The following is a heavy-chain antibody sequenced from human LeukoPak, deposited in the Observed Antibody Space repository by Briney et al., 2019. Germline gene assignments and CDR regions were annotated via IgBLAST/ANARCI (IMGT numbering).Heavy chain of an antibody. CDR1: GFTFSIYA. CDR2: ISGSGSNT. J-gene: IGHJ6*01. Sequence: PGGSLRLSCTASGFTFSIYAMNWVRRAPGEWLEWVSAISGSGSNTYYTDSVKDRFTIYRDHYKNSLYQQMNSLRTKDTAVYYCGKSQREACCYGRQLWGQGNTVSVSP. V-gene: IGHV3-23*01. CDR3: GKSQREACCYGRQL. D-gene: IGHD1-1*01.